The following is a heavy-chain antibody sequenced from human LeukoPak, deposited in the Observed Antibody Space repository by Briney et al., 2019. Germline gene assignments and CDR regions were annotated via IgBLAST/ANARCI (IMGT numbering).Heavy chain of an antibody. CDR3: AELGITMIGGV. Sequence: GGSLRLSCAVSGFNFSDYYMSWIRQAPGRGLEWVSYISSSGSTIYYADSVKGRFTISRDNAKNSLYLQMNSLRAEDTAVYYCAELGITMIGGVWGKGTTVTISS. J-gene: IGHJ6*04. CDR2: ISSSGSTI. CDR1: GFNFSDYY. D-gene: IGHD3-10*02. V-gene: IGHV3-11*04.